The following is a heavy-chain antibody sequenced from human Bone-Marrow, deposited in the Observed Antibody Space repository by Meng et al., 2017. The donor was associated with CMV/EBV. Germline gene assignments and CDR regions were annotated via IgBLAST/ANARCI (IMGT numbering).Heavy chain of an antibody. D-gene: IGHD1-1*01. CDR1: GGSISSYY. J-gene: IGHJ4*02. CDR3: ARSRGAGTHFDY. V-gene: IGHV4-59*01. Sequence: SETLSLTCTVSGGSISSYYWSWIRQPPGKGLEWIGYIYYSGSTNYNPSLKSRVTISVDTSKNQFSLKLSSVTAADTAVYYCARSRGAGTHFDYWGQGPLVTVSS. CDR2: IYYSGST.